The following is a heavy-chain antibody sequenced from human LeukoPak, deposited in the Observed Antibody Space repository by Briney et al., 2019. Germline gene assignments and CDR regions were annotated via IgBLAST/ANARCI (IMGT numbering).Heavy chain of an antibody. CDR2: IYYSGST. CDR1: GGSISSSSYY. J-gene: IGHJ4*02. V-gene: IGHV4-39*07. D-gene: IGHD5-12*01. Sequence: SETLSLTCTVSGGSISSSSYYWGWIRQPPGKGLEWIGSIYYSGSTYYNPSLKSRVTISVDTSKNQFSLKLSSVTAADTAVYYCATMTLGYSGYDTTPRFDYWGQGTLVTVSS. CDR3: ATMTLGYSGYDTTPRFDY.